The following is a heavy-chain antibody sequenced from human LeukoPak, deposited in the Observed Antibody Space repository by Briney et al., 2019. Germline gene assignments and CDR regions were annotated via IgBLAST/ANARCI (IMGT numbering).Heavy chain of an antibody. V-gene: IGHV3-23*01. CDR3: AREMTIITYSFDS. D-gene: IGHD5-24*01. Sequence: GGSLRLSCSASGFIFSSYAMHWVRQAPGKGLEWVSAISETGGTIHYADSVRGRFIISRDNSKNTLYLQMNSLRAEDTAVYYCAREMTIITYSFDSWGQGTLVTVSS. CDR2: ISETGGTI. J-gene: IGHJ4*02. CDR1: GFIFSSYA.